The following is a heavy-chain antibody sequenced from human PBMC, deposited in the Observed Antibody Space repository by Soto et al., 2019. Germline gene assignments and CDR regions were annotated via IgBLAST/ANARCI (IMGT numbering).Heavy chain of an antibody. CDR2: IIPIFGTA. V-gene: IGHV1-69*01. CDR3: ARGGRTGGGEGSSFDY. J-gene: IGHJ4*02. CDR1: GGTFSSYA. Sequence: QVQLVQSGAEVKKPGSSVKVSCKASGGTFSSYAISWVRQAPGQGLEWMGGIIPIFGTANYAQKFQGRVTITADEPTSTAYGELSSLRSEDTAVYYCARGGRTGGGEGSSFDYWGQGTLVTVSS. D-gene: IGHD3-16*01.